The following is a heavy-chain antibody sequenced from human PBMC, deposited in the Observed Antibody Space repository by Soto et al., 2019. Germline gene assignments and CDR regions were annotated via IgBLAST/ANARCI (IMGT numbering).Heavy chain of an antibody. CDR1: GFTFSSYG. Sequence: VVSLRLSCAASGFTFSSYGMHWVRQAPGKGLEWVAVISYDGSNKYYADSVKGRFTISRDNSKNTLYLQMNSLRAEDTAVYYCAKDQEYGPVYYDSSGYGIDYWGQGTLVTVSS. J-gene: IGHJ4*02. D-gene: IGHD3-22*01. V-gene: IGHV3-30*18. CDR2: ISYDGSNK. CDR3: AKDQEYGPVYYDSSGYGIDY.